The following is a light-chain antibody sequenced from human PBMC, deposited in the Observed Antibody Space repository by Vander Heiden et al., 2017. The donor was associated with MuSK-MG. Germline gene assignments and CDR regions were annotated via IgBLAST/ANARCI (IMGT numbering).Light chain of an antibody. CDR3: QLDYTLAIT. J-gene: IGKJ4*01. CDR2: KAS. Sequence: DIQMTQSPSTLSASVGDRVTITCRASQSLSTWLAWYQQIPVKAPKLLIYKASIPENGVPSRFSASASGSEFTLSMSSLQPDDTATYYCQLDYTLAITFGSGTKLEMK. CDR1: QSLSTW. V-gene: IGKV1-5*03.